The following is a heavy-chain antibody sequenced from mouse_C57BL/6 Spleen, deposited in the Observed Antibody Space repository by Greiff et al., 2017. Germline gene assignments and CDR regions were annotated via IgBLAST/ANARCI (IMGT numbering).Heavy chain of an antibody. Sequence: VQLQQSGTVLARPGASVKMSCKTSGYTFTSYWMHWVKQRPGQGLEWIGAIYPGNSDTSYNQKFKGKAKLTAVTSASTAYMELSSLTNEDSAVYYGTRSRWGTTVAPFDYWGQGTTLTVSS. CDR1: GYTFTSYW. V-gene: IGHV1-5*01. CDR3: TRSRWGTTVAPFDY. D-gene: IGHD1-1*01. CDR2: IYPGNSDT. J-gene: IGHJ2*01.